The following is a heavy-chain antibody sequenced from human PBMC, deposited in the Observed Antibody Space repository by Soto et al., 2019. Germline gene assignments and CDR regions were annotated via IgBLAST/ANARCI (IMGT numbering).Heavy chain of an antibody. D-gene: IGHD3-3*01. V-gene: IGHV3-48*01. CDR3: VQSRDFWSGLKYGMDV. CDR2: ISESSSTI. CDR1: GFTFSRYG. J-gene: IGHJ6*02. Sequence: PGGSLRLSCAASGFTFSRYGMNWVRQAPGKGLEWISYISESSSTIYYADSMKGRFTISRDNSKNTLYLQLNSLRAEDTAVYYCVQSRDFWSGLKYGMDVWGQGTTVTVSS.